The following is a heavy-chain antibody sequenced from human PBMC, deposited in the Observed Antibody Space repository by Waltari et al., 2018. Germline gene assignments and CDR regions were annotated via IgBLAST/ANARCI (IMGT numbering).Heavy chain of an antibody. CDR3: ARDRGRGLCFDT. CDR1: ADSLSGREW. J-gene: IGHJ5*02. V-gene: IGHV4-4*02. D-gene: IGHD2-15*01. Sequence: QVQLPESAPGPVQPSGTRPLPCPVSADSLSGREWWRVVRQAPGKGREWVGQVHRSGETLYSSSLESRVSVSIDTANKQVSLIRTTATAADTAVYYCARDRGRGLCFDTWGQGTLVTVSP. CDR2: VHRSGET.